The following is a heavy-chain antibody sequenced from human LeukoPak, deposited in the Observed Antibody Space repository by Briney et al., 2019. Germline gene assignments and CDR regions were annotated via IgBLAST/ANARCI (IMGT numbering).Heavy chain of an antibody. Sequence: GASVKVSCKASGYTFTGYYMHWVRQAPGQGLEWMGWINPNSGGTNYAQKLQGRVTMTRDTSISTAYMELSRLRSDDTAVYYCASPGIVGATDFDYWGQGTLVTVSS. CDR2: INPNSGGT. V-gene: IGHV1-2*02. J-gene: IGHJ4*02. CDR1: GYTFTGYY. D-gene: IGHD1-26*01. CDR3: ASPGIVGATDFDY.